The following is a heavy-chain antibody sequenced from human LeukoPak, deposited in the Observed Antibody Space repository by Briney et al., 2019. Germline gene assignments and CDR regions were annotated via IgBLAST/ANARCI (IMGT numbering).Heavy chain of an antibody. CDR3: ASDLPNYDILTGYRWFDP. V-gene: IGHV3-7*03. CDR2: IKQDGSEK. CDR1: GFTFSSYW. D-gene: IGHD3-9*01. J-gene: IGHJ5*02. Sequence: GGSLRLSCAASGFTFSSYWMSWVRQAPGKGLEWVAHIKQDGSEKYYVDSVKGRFTTPRDKAQHSLYLQMNSLRAEDTAVYYCASDLPNYDILTGYRWFDPWGQGTLVTVSS.